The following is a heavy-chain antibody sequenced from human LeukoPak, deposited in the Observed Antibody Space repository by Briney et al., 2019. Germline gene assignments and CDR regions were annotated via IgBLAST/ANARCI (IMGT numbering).Heavy chain of an antibody. CDR1: GFTFSSYS. D-gene: IGHD3-10*01. Sequence: GGSLRLSCAASGFTFSSYSMNWVRQAPGKGLEWVSYISSSSSTIYYADPVKGRFTISRDNAKNSLYLQMNSLRDEDTAVYYCARVGPLWFGELFTPLPYYYYYGMDVWGQGTTVTVSS. J-gene: IGHJ6*02. CDR2: ISSSSSTI. CDR3: ARVGPLWFGELFTPLPYYYYYGMDV. V-gene: IGHV3-48*02.